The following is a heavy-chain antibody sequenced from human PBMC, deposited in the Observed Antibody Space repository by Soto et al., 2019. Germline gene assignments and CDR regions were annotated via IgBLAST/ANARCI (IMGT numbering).Heavy chain of an antibody. J-gene: IGHJ5*02. CDR2: FDPEDGET. Sequence: ASVKVSCKVSGYTLTELSMHWVRQAPGKGLEWMGGFDPEDGETIYAQKFQGRITMTEETSTDTAYMELTSLRSEDTAIYYCATSKLGATTNEGWFDPWGQVTLVT. CDR3: ATSKLGATTNEGWFDP. V-gene: IGHV1-24*01. D-gene: IGHD1-26*01. CDR1: GYTLTELS.